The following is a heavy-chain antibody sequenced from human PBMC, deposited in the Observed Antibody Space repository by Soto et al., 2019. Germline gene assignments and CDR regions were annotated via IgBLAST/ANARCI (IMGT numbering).Heavy chain of an antibody. CDR1: GASISTDY. D-gene: IGHD3-3*01. Sequence: QVQLQESGPGLVKPSQTLSLTCSVSGASISTDYWSWIRQPPGKRLEYIGFSYKGGGPNYNPSLESRVTRSPGTSKNQVSLKLTSVSAADTAVYYCARGEWFLRGYGMDVWGRGTTVTVS. J-gene: IGHJ6*02. V-gene: IGHV4-59*01. CDR2: SYKGGGP. CDR3: ARGEWFLRGYGMDV.